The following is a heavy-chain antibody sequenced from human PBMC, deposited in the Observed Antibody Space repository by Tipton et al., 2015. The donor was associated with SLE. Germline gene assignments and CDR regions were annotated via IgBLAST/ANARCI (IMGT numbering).Heavy chain of an antibody. D-gene: IGHD3-22*01. CDR3: ARAPRRYDSSGYYFLLGPPPDYFDY. CDR2: IYYSGST. V-gene: IGHV4-59*01. Sequence: TLSLTCTVSDGSISSYYWSWIRQPPGKGLEWIGYIYYSGSTNYNPSLKSRVTISVGTSKNQFSLKLTPVTAADTAVYYCARAPRRYDSSGYYFLLGPPPDYFDYWGQGTLVTVSS. CDR1: DGSISSYY. J-gene: IGHJ4*02.